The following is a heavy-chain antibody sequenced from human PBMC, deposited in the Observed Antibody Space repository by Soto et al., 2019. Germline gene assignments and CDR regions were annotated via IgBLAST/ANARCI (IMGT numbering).Heavy chain of an antibody. J-gene: IGHJ4*02. V-gene: IGHV2-5*01. D-gene: IGHD3-22*01. Sequence: EXGPTLVNPTQTLTLTCSFSGFSVSSPGVGVGWIRQPPGKALEWLVLIYWNDDKRYSPSLKGRLTIIKDTSKNQVVLTMTNVDPVDTATYYCAHCPFYENSGYPDYWGQGILVTVSS. CDR1: GFSVSSPGVG. CDR2: IYWNDDK. CDR3: AHCPFYENSGYPDY.